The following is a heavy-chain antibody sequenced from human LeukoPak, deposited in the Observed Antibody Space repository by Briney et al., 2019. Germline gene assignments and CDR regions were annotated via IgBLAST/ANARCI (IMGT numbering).Heavy chain of an antibody. CDR2: ISVYNGHT. V-gene: IGHV1-18*01. CDR1: GYTFTSYA. J-gene: IGHJ4*01. D-gene: IGHD1-1*01. CDR3: ARDNDKVVDH. Sequence: GASVKVSCKASGYTFTSYAISWVRQAPGQGLEWMGRISVYNGHTNYVQNLQGRVTMTTDTSTSTSYMELRSLEYDDTAIYYCARDNDKVVDHWGQGTLVTVSS.